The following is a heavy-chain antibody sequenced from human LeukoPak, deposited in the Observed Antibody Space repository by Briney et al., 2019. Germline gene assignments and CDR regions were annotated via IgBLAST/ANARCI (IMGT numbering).Heavy chain of an antibody. CDR1: GYSISSGYY. J-gene: IGHJ4*02. CDR2: IYHSGST. D-gene: IGHD3-3*01. V-gene: IGHV4-38-2*01. CDR3: ARLPPRTIFGVVLDY. Sequence: PSETLSLTCAVSGYSISSGYYWGWIQQPPGKGLEWIGSIYHSGSTYYNPSLKSRVTISVDTSKNQFSLKLSSVTAADTAVYYCARLPPRTIFGVVLDYWGQGTLVTVSS.